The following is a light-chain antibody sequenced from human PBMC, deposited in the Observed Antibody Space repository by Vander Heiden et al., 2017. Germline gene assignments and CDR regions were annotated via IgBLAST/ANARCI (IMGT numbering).Light chain of an antibody. CDR2: EVT. V-gene: IGLV2-14*01. J-gene: IGLJ2*01. CDR3: SSYTTSTSPRVV. Sequence: QSALTQPASVSGSPGQSIAISCTGTTNDVGGYNYVSWYQQYPGKAPTLIIYEVTNRFSASKSGNTASLTISGLQAEDEAEYHCSSYTTSTSPRVVFAGGTKLTGL. CDR1: TNDVGGYNY.